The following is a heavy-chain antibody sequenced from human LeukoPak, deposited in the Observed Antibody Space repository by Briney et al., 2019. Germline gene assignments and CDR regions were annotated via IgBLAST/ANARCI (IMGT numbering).Heavy chain of an antibody. J-gene: IGHJ4*02. V-gene: IGHV4-59*01. CDR2: IYYSGST. CDR1: GDSINNYY. Sequence: PSETLSLTCTVSGDSINNYYWSWIRQPPGKGLEWIGYIYYSGSTNYNPSLKSRVTISVDTSKNQSSLKLSSVTAADTAVYYCARVGTYGSGSYLSWLDYWGQGTLVTVSS. CDR3: ARVGTYGSGSYLSWLDY. D-gene: IGHD3-10*01.